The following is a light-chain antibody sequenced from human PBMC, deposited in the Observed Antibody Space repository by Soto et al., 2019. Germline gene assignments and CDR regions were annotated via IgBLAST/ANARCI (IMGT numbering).Light chain of an antibody. CDR3: QQYGSSLPIT. J-gene: IGKJ5*01. Sequence: EIVLTQSPVTLSLSPGERATLSCRASQSVSSSYLAWYQQKPGQAPRLLIYGASSRATGIPDRFSGSGSGTDFTLTISRLEPEDFAVYYCQQYGSSLPITFGHGTRLEIK. V-gene: IGKV3-20*01. CDR1: QSVSSSY. CDR2: GAS.